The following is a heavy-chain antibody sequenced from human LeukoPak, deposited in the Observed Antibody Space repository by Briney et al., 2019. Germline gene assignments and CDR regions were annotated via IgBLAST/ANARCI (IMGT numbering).Heavy chain of an antibody. V-gene: IGHV3-43*01. CDR1: GFTFDDYT. J-gene: IGHJ1*01. CDR3: AKDIGYCSSTSCYVGYFQH. CDR2: ISWDGGST. Sequence: GGSLRLSCAASGFTFDDYTMHWVRQAPGKGLEWVSLISWDGGSTYYADSVKGRFTISRDNSKNSLYLQMNSLRTEDTALYYCAKDIGYCSSTSCYVGYFQHWGQGTLVTVSS. D-gene: IGHD2-2*01.